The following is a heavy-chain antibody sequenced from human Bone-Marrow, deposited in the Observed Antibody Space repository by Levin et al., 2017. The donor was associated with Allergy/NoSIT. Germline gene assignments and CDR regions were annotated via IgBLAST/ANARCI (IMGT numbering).Heavy chain of an antibody. V-gene: IGHV3-48*03. D-gene: IGHD1-1*01. CDR3: AREIETPGNEYFQH. CDR2: INLGGDYM. J-gene: IGHJ1*01. CDR1: GFTFSSYE. Sequence: PGESLKISCAASGFTFSSYEMNWVRQAPGKGLEWVSYINLGGDYMLYADSVKGRFAISRDNAKNSVYLQMNSLRAEDTAIYYCAREIETPGNEYFQHWGQGTLVTVSS.